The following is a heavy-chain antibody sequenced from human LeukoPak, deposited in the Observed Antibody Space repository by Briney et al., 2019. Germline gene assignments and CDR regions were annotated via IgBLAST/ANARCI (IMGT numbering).Heavy chain of an antibody. CDR2: IYPGDSDT. J-gene: IGHJ4*02. V-gene: IGHV5-51*01. CDR3: ARRAFASGDYFDY. Sequence: XXGXXRPXXXXGVXXXXXIYPGDSDTRSSPSFQGQVTISADKSISTAYLQWSSLKASDTAMYFCARRAFASGDYFDYWGQGTLVTVSS. D-gene: IGHD3-10*01. CDR1: X.